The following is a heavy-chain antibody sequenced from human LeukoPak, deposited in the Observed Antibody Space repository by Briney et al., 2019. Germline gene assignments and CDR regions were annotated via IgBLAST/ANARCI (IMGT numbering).Heavy chain of an antibody. CDR3: AREYRGEYYFAY. V-gene: IGHV3-64*04. CDR2: ISSNGGTI. D-gene: IGHD3-10*01. J-gene: IGHJ4*02. CDR1: GFTFSTHA. Sequence: GGSLRLSCSASGFTFSTHAMHWVRQAPGKGLEYVSVISSNGGTIYYADSVKGRFTISRDNSKNTLYLQMNSLRAEDTAVYYCAREYRGEYYFAYWGQGTLVTVSS.